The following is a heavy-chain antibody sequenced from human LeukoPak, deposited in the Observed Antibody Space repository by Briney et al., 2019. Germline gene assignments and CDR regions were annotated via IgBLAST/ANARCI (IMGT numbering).Heavy chain of an antibody. V-gene: IGHV4-39*01. CDR2: IYYSGST. J-gene: IGHJ4*02. CDR3: ATSGWYLLPGVY. Sequence: KSSETLSLTCTVSGDSISSTNYYWGWIRQPPGKGLEWIGRIYYSGSTYYNPSLESRVTISVDTSKNQFSLKLSSVTAADTAVYYCATSGWYLLPGVYWGQGTLVTVSS. D-gene: IGHD6-19*01. CDR1: GDSISSTNYY.